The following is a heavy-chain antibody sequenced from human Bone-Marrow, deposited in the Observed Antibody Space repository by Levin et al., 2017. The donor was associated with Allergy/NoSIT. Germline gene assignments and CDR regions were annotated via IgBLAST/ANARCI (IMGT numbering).Heavy chain of an antibody. CDR2: IWYDGSNK. Sequence: GGSLRLSCAASGFTFSSYGMHWVRQAPGKGLEWVAVIWYDGSNKYYADSVKGRFTISRDNSKNTLYLQMNSLRAEDTAVYYCARHLISDHDAFDIWGQGTMVTVSS. D-gene: IGHD3-10*01. J-gene: IGHJ3*02. CDR3: ARHLISDHDAFDI. V-gene: IGHV3-33*01. CDR1: GFTFSSYG.